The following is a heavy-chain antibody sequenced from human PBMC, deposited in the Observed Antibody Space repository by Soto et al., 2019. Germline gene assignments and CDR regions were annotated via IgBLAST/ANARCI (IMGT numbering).Heavy chain of an antibody. V-gene: IGHV1-69*01. CDR2: IIPIFGTA. J-gene: IGHJ6*02. Sequence: QVQLVQSGAEVKKPGSSVKVSCKASGGTFSSYAISWVRQAPGQGLEWMGGIIPIFGTANYAQKFQGRVTITADESTSTAYMERSSLRSEDTAVYYCAISHVVRGIYYYYGMDVWGQGTTVTVSS. CDR3: AISHVVRGIYYYYGMDV. D-gene: IGHD3-10*01. CDR1: GGTFSSYA.